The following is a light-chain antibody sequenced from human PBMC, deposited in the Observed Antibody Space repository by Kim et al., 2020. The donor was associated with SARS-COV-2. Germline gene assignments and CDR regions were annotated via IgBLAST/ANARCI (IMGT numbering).Light chain of an antibody. J-gene: IGLJ3*02. Sequence: GQSITISCTGTSSDVGGYNYVARYQRHPEKAPTFMIKEVSNRPACVSNRFARSKAGHTASLSICGLQAEDVADYDGSSYTTGSTWVFGGGTQLTVL. CDR1: SSDVGGYNY. CDR3: SSYTTGSTWV. V-gene: IGLV2-14*01. CDR2: EVS.